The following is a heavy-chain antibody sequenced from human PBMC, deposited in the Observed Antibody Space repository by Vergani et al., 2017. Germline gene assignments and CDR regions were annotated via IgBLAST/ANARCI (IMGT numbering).Heavy chain of an antibody. CDR2: ISAYNGNT. CDR1: GYTFTSYG. CDR3: AIWPHDNSSCPG. D-gene: IGHD4-11*01. Sequence: QVQLVQSGAEVKKPGASVKVSCKASGYTFTSYGISWVRQAPGQGLEWMGWISAYNGNTNYAQTLQGRVTMTTDTSKSTAFMELRSLGSDDTAVYYCAIWPHDNSSCPGWGQGTLVTVSS. V-gene: IGHV1-18*01. J-gene: IGHJ4*02.